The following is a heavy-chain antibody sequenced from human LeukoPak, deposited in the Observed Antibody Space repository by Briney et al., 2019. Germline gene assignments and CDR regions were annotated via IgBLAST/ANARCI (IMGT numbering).Heavy chain of an antibody. J-gene: IGHJ4*02. CDR2: IYPGDSDT. Sequence: GESLKISCKGAGYSFTTYWIGWVRQMPGKGLEWRGIIYPGDSDTRYSPSFQGQVTILADKSISTAYLQWSSLKASDTAMYYCARPPGYSSGWYGYWGQGTLVTVSS. CDR1: GYSFTTYW. V-gene: IGHV5-51*01. D-gene: IGHD6-19*01. CDR3: ARPPGYSSGWYGY.